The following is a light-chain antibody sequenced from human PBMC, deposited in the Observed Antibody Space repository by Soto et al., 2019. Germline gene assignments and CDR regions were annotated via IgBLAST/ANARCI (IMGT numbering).Light chain of an antibody. V-gene: IGKV3-15*01. CDR2: GAA. CDR1: QSIGSD. J-gene: IGKJ2*01. Sequence: EIVMTQSPATLSVSPGDRATLSCRASQSIGSDLAWYQLKPGQAPRLLLYGAATRATCIPAKFSGSGSRTEFSLTISSLQSEDSAVYYCQQYNIWSLYTFGQGTKLEIK. CDR3: QQYNIWSLYT.